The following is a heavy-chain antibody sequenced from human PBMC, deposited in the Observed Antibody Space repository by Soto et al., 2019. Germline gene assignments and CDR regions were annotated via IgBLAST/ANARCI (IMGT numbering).Heavy chain of an antibody. D-gene: IGHD6-13*01. CDR2: IYHSGST. J-gene: IGHJ5*02. V-gene: IGHV4-31*03. Sequence: SETLSLTCTVSGGSISSGGYYWSWIRQPPGKGLEWIGYIYHSGSTYYNPSLKSRVTISVDTSKNQFSLKLSSVTAADTAVYYCAMVAAAGKEGEDWFDPWGQGTLVTSPQ. CDR3: AMVAAAGKEGEDWFDP. CDR1: GGSISSGGYY.